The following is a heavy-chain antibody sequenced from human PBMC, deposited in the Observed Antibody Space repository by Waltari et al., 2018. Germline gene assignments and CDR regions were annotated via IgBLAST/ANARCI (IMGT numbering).Heavy chain of an antibody. V-gene: IGHV3-23*04. CDR1: GFMFRSYA. J-gene: IGHJ2*01. CDR2: ISGVDGRA. CDR3: AKDLGGYSGAHWYFDV. D-gene: IGHD5-12*01. Sequence: EVQLVESGGGSVQPGGSLRLSCAASGFMFRSYAMSWVRQAPGKGLGWVSRISGVDGRANDADSAKGRFTISRDNFKNTLFLEMNSLRADDAAVYYCAKDLGGYSGAHWYFDVWGRGTLVTVSS.